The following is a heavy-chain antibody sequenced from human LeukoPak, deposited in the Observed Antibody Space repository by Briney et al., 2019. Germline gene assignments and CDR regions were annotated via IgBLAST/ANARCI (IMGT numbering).Heavy chain of an antibody. Sequence: GGSLRLSCAASGFTFSNYWIHWVRQAPGKGLVWVSRIDNAGSITTYADSVEGRFTISRDNAENTLYLQMNSLRVEDTAVYYCVRSAFHAGSGNYYDYWGQGTLVTVSS. CDR1: GFTFSNYW. CDR2: IDNAGSIT. CDR3: VRSAFHAGSGNYYDY. V-gene: IGHV3-74*03. J-gene: IGHJ4*02. D-gene: IGHD3-22*01.